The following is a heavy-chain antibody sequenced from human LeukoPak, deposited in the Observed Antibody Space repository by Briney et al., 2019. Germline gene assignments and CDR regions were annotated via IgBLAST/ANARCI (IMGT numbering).Heavy chain of an antibody. J-gene: IGHJ5*02. V-gene: IGHV4-34*01. Sequence: SETLSLTCAVYGGSFSGYYWSWIRQPPGKGLEWIGETNHSGSTNYNPSLKSRVTISVDTSKNQFSLKLSSVTAADTAVYYCARMVGYYYDSSGYYEDWFDPWGQGTLVTVSS. CDR3: ARMVGYYYDSSGYYEDWFDP. CDR2: TNHSGST. CDR1: GGSFSGYY. D-gene: IGHD3-22*01.